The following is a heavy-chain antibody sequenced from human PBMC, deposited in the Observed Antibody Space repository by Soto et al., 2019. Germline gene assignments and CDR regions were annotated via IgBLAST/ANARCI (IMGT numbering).Heavy chain of an antibody. CDR1: GFTFSSYS. CDR2: ISSSSSYI. CDR3: AREGGRSSSSGYYYYYMDV. V-gene: IGHV3-21*01. Sequence: EVQLVESGGGLVKPGGSLRLSCAASGFTFSSYSMNWVRQAPGKGLEWVSSISSSSSYIYYADSVKGRFTISRDNAKNSLYLQMNSLRAEDTAVYYWAREGGRSSSSGYYYYYMDVWGKGTTVTVSS. D-gene: IGHD6-6*01. J-gene: IGHJ6*03.